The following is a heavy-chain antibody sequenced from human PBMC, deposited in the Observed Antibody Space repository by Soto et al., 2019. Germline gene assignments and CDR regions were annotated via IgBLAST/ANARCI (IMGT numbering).Heavy chain of an antibody. Sequence: PSETLSLTCTVSGGSISSSSYYWGWIRQPPGKGLEWIGSIYYSGSTYYNPSLKSRVTISVGTSKNQFSLKLSSVTAADTAVYYCARHLMGGDWTGTSCYLAVWGKGTTVTVSS. V-gene: IGHV4-39*01. CDR3: ARHLMGGDWTGTSCYLAV. D-gene: IGHD2-2*01. J-gene: IGHJ6*04. CDR1: GGSISSSSYY. CDR2: IYYSGST.